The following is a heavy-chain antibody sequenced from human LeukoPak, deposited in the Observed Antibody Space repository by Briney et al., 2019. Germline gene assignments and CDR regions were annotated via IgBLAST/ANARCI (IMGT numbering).Heavy chain of an antibody. CDR3: AGGEQWLVLGY. Sequence: SETLSLTCTVSGGSISTYYWSWIRQPPGKGLEWIGYIYYSGSTNYNPSLKSRVTISVDTSKNQFSLKLSSVTAADTAVYYCAGGEQWLVLGYWGQGTLVTVSS. D-gene: IGHD6-19*01. CDR2: IYYSGST. V-gene: IGHV4-59*01. J-gene: IGHJ4*02. CDR1: GGSISTYY.